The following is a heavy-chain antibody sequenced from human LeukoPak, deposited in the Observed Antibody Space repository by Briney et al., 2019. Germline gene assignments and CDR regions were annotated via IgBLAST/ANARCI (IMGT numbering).Heavy chain of an antibody. Sequence: GESLKISCKGSGYSFTSYWIGWVRQMPGKGLEWMGIIYPGDSDTRYSPSFQGQVTISADKSISTAYLQWSSLKASDTAMYYCARLETMVTPDANRTPLRIFDYWGQGTLVTVSS. CDR3: ARLETMVTPDANRTPLRIFDY. D-gene: IGHD4-17*01. CDR1: GYSFTSYW. CDR2: IYPGDSDT. J-gene: IGHJ4*02. V-gene: IGHV5-51*01.